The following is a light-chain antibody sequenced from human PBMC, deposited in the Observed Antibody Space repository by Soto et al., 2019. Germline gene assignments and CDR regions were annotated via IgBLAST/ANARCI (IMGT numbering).Light chain of an antibody. CDR1: QSVRSSY. CDR3: QQHGSSPRT. Sequence: EIVLTQSPGTLSLSPGERATLSCRASQSVRSSYLAWYQQKPGQAPRLLIYGASSRATGIPDRFSGSGSGIDFTLTISRLEPEDFAVYYCQQHGSSPRTFGQGTKVEIK. V-gene: IGKV3-20*01. J-gene: IGKJ1*01. CDR2: GAS.